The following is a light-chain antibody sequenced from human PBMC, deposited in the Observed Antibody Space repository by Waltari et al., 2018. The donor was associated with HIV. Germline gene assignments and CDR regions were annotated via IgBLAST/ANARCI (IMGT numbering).Light chain of an antibody. Sequence: NQLTQSPSFLSASVGDRVTITCRARQGIATYLAWFQQKPGKAPNLLISAASTLQSGVPSRFGGSGSGTEFTLTISSLQPEDFATYYCQQLDSYPPAITFGQGTRLEI. CDR2: AAS. CDR1: QGIATY. J-gene: IGKJ5*01. V-gene: IGKV1-9*01. CDR3: QQLDSYPPAIT.